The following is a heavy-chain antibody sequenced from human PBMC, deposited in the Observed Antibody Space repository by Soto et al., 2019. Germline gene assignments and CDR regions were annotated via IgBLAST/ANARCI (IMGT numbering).Heavy chain of an antibody. D-gene: IGHD5-12*01. Sequence: QVQLVQSGAEVKKPGSSVKVSCKASGGTFSSYAISWVRQAPGQGLEWMGGIIPIFGTANYAQKFQGRVTITADESTSTAYMELSSLRSEDTAVYYCVRDPRGMATTQNWFDPWGQGTLVTVSS. V-gene: IGHV1-69*12. CDR3: VRDPRGMATTQNWFDP. CDR2: IIPIFGTA. CDR1: GGTFSSYA. J-gene: IGHJ5*02.